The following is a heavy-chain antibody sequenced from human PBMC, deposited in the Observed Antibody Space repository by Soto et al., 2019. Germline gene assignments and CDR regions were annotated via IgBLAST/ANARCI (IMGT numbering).Heavy chain of an antibody. D-gene: IGHD2-2*02. V-gene: IGHV3-11*01. CDR1: GFSISDYY. Sequence: GGSLRLSCTASGFSISDYYVYWIRQSPGKGLEWLSCISSSGSSRYYADSVKGRFIISRDNAKNSLYLQMDSLRVEDTAVYYCARDRYTNYVNYFDPWGQGTLVTVSS. CDR3: ARDRYTNYVNYFDP. J-gene: IGHJ5*02. CDR2: ISSSGSSR.